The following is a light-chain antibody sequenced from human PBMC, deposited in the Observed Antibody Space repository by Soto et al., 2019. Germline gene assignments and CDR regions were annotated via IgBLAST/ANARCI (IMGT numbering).Light chain of an antibody. Sequence: DIVMTQSPDSLAVSLGERATVNCKSSQSLLYDSNNKNYLAWYQQKPGQPPKLLIYWASTRESGVPDRFSGSGSGTDFTLTISSLQAEDVAVYYCQQYYSNPETFGHGTKLDIK. V-gene: IGKV4-1*01. CDR1: QSLLYDSNNKNY. CDR2: WAS. CDR3: QQYYSNPET. J-gene: IGKJ2*01.